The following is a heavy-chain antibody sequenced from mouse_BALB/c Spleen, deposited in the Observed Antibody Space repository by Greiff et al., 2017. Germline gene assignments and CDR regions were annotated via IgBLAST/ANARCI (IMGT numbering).Heavy chain of an antibody. V-gene: IGHV3-2*02. CDR1: GYSITSDYA. J-gene: IGHJ4*01. Sequence: EVQLVESGPGLVKPSQSLSLTCTVTGYSITSDYAWNWIRQFPGNKLEWMGYISYSGSTSYNPSLKSRISITRDTSKNQFFLQLNSVTTEDTATYYCEVVAYYYAMDYWGQGTSVTVSS. D-gene: IGHD1-1*01. CDR3: EVVAYYYAMDY. CDR2: ISYSGST.